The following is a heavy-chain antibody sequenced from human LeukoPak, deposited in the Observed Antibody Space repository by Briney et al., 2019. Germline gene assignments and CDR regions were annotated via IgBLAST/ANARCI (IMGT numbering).Heavy chain of an antibody. CDR2: IYPGDSGT. V-gene: IGHV5-51*01. Sequence: GESLKISCKGSGYKFTSYWIGWVRQMPGKGLEWMGIIYPGDSGTRYSPSFQGQVTISADKSISTAYLQWSSLEASDTAMYYCARGGDFVVVVAAFDGFDIWGQGTMVTVSS. J-gene: IGHJ3*02. D-gene: IGHD2-15*01. CDR1: GYKFTSYW. CDR3: ARGGDFVVVVAAFDGFDI.